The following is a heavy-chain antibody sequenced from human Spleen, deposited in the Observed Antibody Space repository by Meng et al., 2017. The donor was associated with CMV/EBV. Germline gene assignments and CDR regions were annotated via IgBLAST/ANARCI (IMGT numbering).Heavy chain of an antibody. CDR3: ASYCSDGICHSGYGMDV. CDR2: IIPIFGTA. CDR1: GGTFSSYA. V-gene: IGHV1-69*05. J-gene: IGHJ6*02. D-gene: IGHD2-15*01. Sequence: SVKVSCKASGGTFSSYAISWVRQAPGQGLEWMGGIIPIFGTANYAQKFQGRVTITTDESTSTAYMELSSLRSEDTAVYYRASYCSDGICHSGYGMDVWGQGTTVTVSS.